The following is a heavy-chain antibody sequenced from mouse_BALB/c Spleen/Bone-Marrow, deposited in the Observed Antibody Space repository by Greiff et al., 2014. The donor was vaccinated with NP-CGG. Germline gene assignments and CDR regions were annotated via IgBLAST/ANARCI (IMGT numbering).Heavy chain of an antibody. CDR2: ISCYNGAT. D-gene: IGHD1-1*01. CDR1: DYSSTDYY. V-gene: IGHV1S34*01. J-gene: IGHJ4*01. CDR3: ARSEGIYYYGSSYAMDY. Sequence: LVKTGASVKISCKASDYSSTDYYVHWVKQTHGKSLEWIGYISCYNGATSYNQKFKGKATFTVGTSSSTAYMQFSSLTSEDSAVYYCARSEGIYYYGSSYAMDYWGQGTSVTVSS.